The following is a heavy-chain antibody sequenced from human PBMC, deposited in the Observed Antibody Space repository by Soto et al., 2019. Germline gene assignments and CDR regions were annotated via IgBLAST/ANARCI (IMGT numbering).Heavy chain of an antibody. CDR1: GGSISSGDYY. J-gene: IGHJ3*02. Sequence: SETLSLTCTVSGGSISSGDYYWSWIRQPPGKGLEWIGYIYYSGSTYYNPSLKSRVTISVDTSKNQFSLKLSSVTAADTAVYYCARDHYDSSGYYVLGAFDIWGQGTMVTVSS. CDR2: IYYSGST. V-gene: IGHV4-30-4*01. CDR3: ARDHYDSSGYYVLGAFDI. D-gene: IGHD3-22*01.